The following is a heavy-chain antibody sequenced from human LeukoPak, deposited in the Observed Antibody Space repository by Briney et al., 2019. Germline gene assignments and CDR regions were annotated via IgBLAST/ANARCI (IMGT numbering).Heavy chain of an antibody. CDR1: GFTFSSYE. Sequence: GGSLRLSCAASGFTFSSYEMNWVRQAPGKGLEWVSYISSSGSTIYYADSVKGRFTISRDNAKNSLYLQMNSQRAEDTAVYYGASIGVVISTYYYYGMDVWGQGTTVTVSS. V-gene: IGHV3-48*03. J-gene: IGHJ6*02. CDR2: ISSSGSTI. D-gene: IGHD3-3*01. CDR3: ASIGVVISTYYYYGMDV.